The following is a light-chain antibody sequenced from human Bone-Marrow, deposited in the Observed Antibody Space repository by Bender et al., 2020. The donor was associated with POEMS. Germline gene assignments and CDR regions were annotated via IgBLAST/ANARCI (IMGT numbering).Light chain of an antibody. Sequence: QSALTQPASVSGSPGQAITISCTGSSSDVGSYGLVSWYQQHPGKAPKLVIYEGSQRPSGVPDRFSGSKSGNTASLSVSWLQPEDEADYYCSSYAGTTRLFGGGTKVTVL. CDR3: SSYAGTTRL. V-gene: IGLV2-14*02. J-gene: IGLJ2*01. CDR1: SSDVGSYGL. CDR2: EGS.